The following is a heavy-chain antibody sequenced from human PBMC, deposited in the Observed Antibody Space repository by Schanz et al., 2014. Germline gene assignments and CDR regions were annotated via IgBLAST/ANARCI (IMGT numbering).Heavy chain of an antibody. V-gene: IGHV3-21*01. CDR3: ARSGVDV. J-gene: IGHJ4*02. D-gene: IGHD2-15*01. CDR1: GYTVSSNY. CDR2: ITGGSTTYT. Sequence: EVQLVESGGGLIQPGGSLRLSCAASGYTVSSNYMSWVRQAPGKGLEWVSCITGGSTTYTYYADSVRGRFTISRDNAKSSVYLQMNSLRAEDTAVYYCARSGVDVWGQGTLVTVSS.